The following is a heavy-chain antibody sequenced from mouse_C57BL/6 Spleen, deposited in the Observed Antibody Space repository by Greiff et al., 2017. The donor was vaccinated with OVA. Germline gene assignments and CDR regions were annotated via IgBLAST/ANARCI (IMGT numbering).Heavy chain of an antibody. CDR1: GYTFTSYW. J-gene: IGHJ3*01. CDR2: IYPSDSET. V-gene: IGHV1-61*01. CDR3: ARGDWSAY. D-gene: IGHD3-3*01. Sequence: QVQLKQPGAELVRPGSSVKLSCKASGYTFTSYWMDWVKQRPGQGLEWIGNIYPSDSETHYNQKFKDKATLTVDKSSSTAYMQLSSLTSEDSAVYYCARGDWSAYWGQGTLVTVSA.